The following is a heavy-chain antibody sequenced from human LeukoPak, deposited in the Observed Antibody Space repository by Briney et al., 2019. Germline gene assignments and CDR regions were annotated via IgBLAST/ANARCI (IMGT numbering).Heavy chain of an antibody. J-gene: IGHJ6*03. V-gene: IGHV4-59*01. CDR3: ARTTEGGYTYDYFYYYYMDV. CDR2: IYYSGST. D-gene: IGHD5-18*01. CDR1: DGSINGYY. Sequence: SETLSLTCTVSDGSINGYYWSWIRQPPGKGLEWIGYIYYSGSTNYNPSLKSRVTISVDTSKNQFSLKLSSVTAADMAVYYCARTTEGGYTYDYFYYYYMDVWGKGTTVTISS.